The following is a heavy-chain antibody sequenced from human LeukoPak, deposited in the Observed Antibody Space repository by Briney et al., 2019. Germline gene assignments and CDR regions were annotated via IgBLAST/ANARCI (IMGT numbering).Heavy chain of an antibody. CDR1: GYSISSGYY. CDR2: IYHSGST. V-gene: IGHV4-38-2*02. J-gene: IGHJ4*02. D-gene: IGHD5-24*01. Sequence: SETLSLTCTVSGYSISSGYYWGWIRQPPGKGLEWIGSIYHSGSTYYNPSLKSRVTISVDTSKNQFSLNLSSVTAADTAAYYCAKARRGGYNFYFDFWGLGALVTVSS. CDR3: AKARRGGYNFYFDF.